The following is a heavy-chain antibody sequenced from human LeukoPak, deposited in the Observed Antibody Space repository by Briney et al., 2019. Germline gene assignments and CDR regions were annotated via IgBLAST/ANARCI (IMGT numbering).Heavy chain of an antibody. CDR1: GGSISSYY. CDR3: ARHRDCGGDCYLFDY. Sequence: SETLPLTCTVSGGSISSYYWSWIRQPPGKGLEWIGYIHYSGSTNYNPSLESRVTISVDTSKNQFSLKLSSATAADTAVYYCARHRDCGGDCYLFDYWGQGTLVTVSS. V-gene: IGHV4-59*08. CDR2: IHYSGST. D-gene: IGHD2-21*02. J-gene: IGHJ4*02.